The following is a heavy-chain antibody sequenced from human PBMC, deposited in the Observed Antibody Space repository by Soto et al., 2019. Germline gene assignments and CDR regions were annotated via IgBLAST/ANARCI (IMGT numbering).Heavy chain of an antibody. J-gene: IGHJ6*02. CDR1: GGTFSSYA. CDR2: IIPIFGTA. Sequence: SVKVSCKASGGTFSSYAISWVRQAPGQGLEWMGGIIPIFGTANYAQKFQGRVTITADKSTSTAYMELSSLRSEDTAVYYCAREGPRGSGWYSDGMDVWGQGTTVTVSS. CDR3: AREGPRGSGWYSDGMDV. V-gene: IGHV1-69*06. D-gene: IGHD6-19*01.